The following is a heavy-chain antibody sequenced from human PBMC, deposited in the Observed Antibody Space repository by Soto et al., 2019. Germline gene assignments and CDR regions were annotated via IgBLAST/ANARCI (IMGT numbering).Heavy chain of an antibody. CDR1: GYTFTSYG. CDR2: ISAYNGNT. CDR3: ARDTLSYSGSWYRDWYFDY. D-gene: IGHD6-13*01. J-gene: IGHJ4*02. Sequence: ASVKVSCKASGYTFTSYGISWVRQAPGQGLEWMGWISAYNGNTNYAQKLQGRVTMTTDTSTSTAYMELRSLRSDDTAVYYCARDTLSYSGSWYRDWYFDYWGQGTLVTVSS. V-gene: IGHV1-18*01.